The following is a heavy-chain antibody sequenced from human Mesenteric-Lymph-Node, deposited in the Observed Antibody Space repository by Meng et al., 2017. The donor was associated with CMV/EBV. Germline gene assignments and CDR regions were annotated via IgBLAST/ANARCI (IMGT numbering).Heavy chain of an antibody. V-gene: IGHV4-39*01. J-gene: IGHJ5*02. CDR3: ARGIAVTGTRAFDP. CDR1: GGSISSSSYY. Sequence: SETLSLTCTVFGGSISSSSYYWGWIRQPPGKGLEWIGNIYYSGSTYYNPALKSRVTISVDTSKNQFSLKLNSVTAADTAVYYCARGIAVTGTRAFDPWGQGTLVTVSS. D-gene: IGHD6-19*01. CDR2: IYYSGST.